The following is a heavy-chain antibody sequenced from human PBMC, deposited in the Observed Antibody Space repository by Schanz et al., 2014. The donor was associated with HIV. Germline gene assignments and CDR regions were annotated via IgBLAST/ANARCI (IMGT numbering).Heavy chain of an antibody. Sequence: QVQLVQSGAEVKKPGASVKVSCKASGYTFTSYGISWVRQAPGQGLEWMGWISAYSGNTDFAQKLQGRVTMSWDTSTRTVYMELGSLRSDDTAVYFCARDYNWSFDFWGQGTQVTVSS. V-gene: IGHV1-18*01. CDR2: ISAYSGNT. J-gene: IGHJ4*02. CDR1: GYTFTSYG. CDR3: ARDYNWSFDF. D-gene: IGHD1-1*01.